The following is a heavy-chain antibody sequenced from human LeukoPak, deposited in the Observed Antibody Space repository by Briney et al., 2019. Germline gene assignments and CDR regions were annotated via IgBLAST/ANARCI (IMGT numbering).Heavy chain of an antibody. CDR1: GFTFSIYA. Sequence: PGGSLRLSCAASGFTFSIYAMTWVRQSPGKGLDWVSSISGSGDSTYYVDSVKGRFTIFRDNSMTTLYLQMNCLRVEDTAAYYCAKVGVGYCSGGTCLNWFDPWGEGTLVTVSS. CDR2: ISGSGDST. CDR3: AKVGVGYCSGGTCLNWFDP. V-gene: IGHV3-23*01. D-gene: IGHD2-15*01. J-gene: IGHJ5*02.